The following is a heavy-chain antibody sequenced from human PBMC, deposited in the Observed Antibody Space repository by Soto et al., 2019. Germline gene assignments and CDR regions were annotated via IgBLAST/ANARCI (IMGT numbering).Heavy chain of an antibody. Sequence: QVQLVQSATEVKKPGASVRVPCKYTFSNYSLHWVRQAAGQRLEWMGCNNAATGATEYSQKFRDRVTIYRDTSANIVYMEMNSLRFEDTAVYFCAKGHHAGSWTIDHGGQGTLVTVSS. D-gene: IGHD6-13*01. CDR1: YTFSNYS. CDR2: NNAATGAT. J-gene: IGHJ4*02. V-gene: IGHV1-3*01. CDR3: AKGHHAGSWTIDH.